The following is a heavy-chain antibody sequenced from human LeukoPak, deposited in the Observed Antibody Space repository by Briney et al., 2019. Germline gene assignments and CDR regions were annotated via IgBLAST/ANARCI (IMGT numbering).Heavy chain of an antibody. D-gene: IGHD6-25*01. CDR1: GLTFSSSW. Sequence: GVSLRLSCAASGLTFSSSWMTWVRQAPGKGLEWVANIKQDGGEKYYVDSVKGRFTISRDNAKNSLYLQMNSLRAEDTAVYYCARDLYNSASKWGQGTLVTVSS. CDR3: ARDLYNSASK. J-gene: IGHJ4*02. V-gene: IGHV3-7*03. CDR2: IKQDGGEK.